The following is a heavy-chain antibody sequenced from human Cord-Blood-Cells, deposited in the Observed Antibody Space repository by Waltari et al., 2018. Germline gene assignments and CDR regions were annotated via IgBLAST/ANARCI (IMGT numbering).Heavy chain of an antibody. CDR1: GFTFSSYG. CDR2: ISYDGSNK. CDR3: AKDEYSSSFDY. D-gene: IGHD6-6*01. J-gene: IGHJ4*02. Sequence: QVQLVESGGGVFQPGRPLRLSCAASGFTFSSYGLHRVRQAPGKGLEWVAVISYDGSNKYYADSVKGRFTISRDNSKNTLYLQMNSLRAEDTAVYYCAKDEYSSSFDYWGQGTLVTVSS. V-gene: IGHV3-30*18.